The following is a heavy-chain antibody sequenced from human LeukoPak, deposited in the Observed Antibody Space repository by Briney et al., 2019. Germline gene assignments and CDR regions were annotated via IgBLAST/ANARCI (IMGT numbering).Heavy chain of an antibody. D-gene: IGHD2-8*01. J-gene: IGHJ6*02. V-gene: IGHV1-24*01. CDR3: ATSYVLMVYATNYYGMDV. CDR1: GYTLTELS. CDR2: FDPEDGET. Sequence: ASVKVSCKVSGYTLTELSMHWVRQAPGKGLERMGGFDPEDGETIYAQKFQGRVTMTEDTTTDTAYMELSSLRSEDTAVYYCATSYVLMVYATNYYGMDVWGQGTTVTVSS.